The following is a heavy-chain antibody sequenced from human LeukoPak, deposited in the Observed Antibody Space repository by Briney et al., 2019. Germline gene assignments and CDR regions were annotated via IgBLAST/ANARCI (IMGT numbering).Heavy chain of an antibody. V-gene: IGHV3-11*01. D-gene: IGHD2-15*01. CDR1: GFTFSDYY. CDR3: ARDRCSGGSCYSERALYGMDV. Sequence: PGGSLRLSCAASGFTFSDYYMSWIRQAPGKGLEWVSYISSSGSTIYYADSVKGRFTISRDNAKNSLYLQMNSLRAEDTAVYYCARDRCSGGSCYSERALYGMDVWGQGTTVTVSS. CDR2: ISSSGSTI. J-gene: IGHJ6*02.